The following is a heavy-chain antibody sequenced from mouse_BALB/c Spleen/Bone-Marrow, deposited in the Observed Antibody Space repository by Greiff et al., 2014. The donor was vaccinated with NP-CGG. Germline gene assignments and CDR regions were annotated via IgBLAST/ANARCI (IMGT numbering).Heavy chain of an antibody. CDR2: ISNGGGST. D-gene: IGHD2-1*01. CDR1: GFTFSSYT. V-gene: IGHV5-12-2*01. J-gene: IGHJ4*01. CDR3: ARQGVYYGKSYYAMDY. Sequence: EVMLVESGGGLVQPGGSLKLSCAASGFTFSSYTMSWVRQTPEKRLEWVAYISNGGGSTYFPDTVKGRFTISRDNAKNTLYLQMSSLKSKDPAMYYCARQGVYYGKSYYAMDYWGQGTSVTVSS.